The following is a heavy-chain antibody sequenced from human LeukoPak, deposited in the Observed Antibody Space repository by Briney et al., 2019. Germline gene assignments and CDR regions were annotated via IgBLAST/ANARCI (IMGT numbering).Heavy chain of an antibody. J-gene: IGHJ4*02. V-gene: IGHV4-4*02. CDR2: MYLSGTT. CDR1: GDSINSLDL. Sequence: SETLSLTCTVSGDSINSLDLWSWVRQPPGKGLEWIGEMYLSGTTHSNLSVKSRVTISIDKSKNQFFLNLSSVTAADTAVYYCAGLVGRYSSGLYYYYFDYWGQGTLVTVSS. D-gene: IGHD3-22*01. CDR3: AGLVGRYSSGLYYYYFDY.